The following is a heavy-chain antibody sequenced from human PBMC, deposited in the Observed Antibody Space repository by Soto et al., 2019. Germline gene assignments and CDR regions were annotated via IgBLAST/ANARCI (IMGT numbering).Heavy chain of an antibody. CDR3: AKEWADTLTGE. CDR2: ISYDGSKQ. D-gene: IGHD3-9*01. J-gene: IGHJ4*02. CDR1: GFTFSSYG. V-gene: IGHV3-30*18. Sequence: QVQLVESGGGVVQPGRSLRLSCAASGFTFSSYGMHWVRQAPGKGLEWVALISYDGSKQYYIDAVKGRFTVSRDNSKNTLYLQTNSLRAEDTAVYYCAKEWADTLTGEWGQGTLVTVSS.